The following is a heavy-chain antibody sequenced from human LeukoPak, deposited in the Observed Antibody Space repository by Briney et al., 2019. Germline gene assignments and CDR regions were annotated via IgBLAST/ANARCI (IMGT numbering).Heavy chain of an antibody. Sequence: GGSLRLSCAASGFTFSSYAMSWVHQAPGKGLEWVSAISGTGGRTYYADSVKGRFTISRDNSKNTLYLQMNSLRAEDTAVYYCTRGYYDSRGYYYERFYFDYWGQGTLVTVSS. J-gene: IGHJ4*02. CDR1: GFTFSSYA. V-gene: IGHV3-23*01. CDR2: ISGTGGRT. CDR3: TRGYYDSRGYYYERFYFDY. D-gene: IGHD3-22*01.